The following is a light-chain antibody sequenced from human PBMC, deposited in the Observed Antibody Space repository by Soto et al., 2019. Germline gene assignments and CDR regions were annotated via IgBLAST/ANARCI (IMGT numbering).Light chain of an antibody. Sequence: ESVVTQSPGTLSLAPGERATLSCRASPSVSSSYLAWYHQKPGQAHRLLIYGASSMATGIPDRFSASGSGPDFTLPISRLEPDDVAVYYCQKYDSSPRTFRQGTKVEIK. V-gene: IGKV3-20*01. J-gene: IGKJ1*01. CDR1: PSVSSSY. CDR2: GAS. CDR3: QKYDSSPRT.